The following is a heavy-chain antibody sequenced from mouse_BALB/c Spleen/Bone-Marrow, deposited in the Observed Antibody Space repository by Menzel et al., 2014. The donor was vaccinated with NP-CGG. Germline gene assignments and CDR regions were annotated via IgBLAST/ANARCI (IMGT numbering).Heavy chain of an antibody. D-gene: IGHD2-14*01. CDR2: IRNKANGYTT. CDR3: ARDRRYDLAWFAY. V-gene: IGHV7-3*02. J-gene: IGHJ3*01. CDR1: GFTFTDYY. Sequence: EVQLVESGGGLVQPGGSLRLSCATSGFTFTDYYMSWVRQPPGKALEWLGFIRNKANGYTTEYSASVKGRFTISRDNSQSILYLQMNTLRAEDSATYYCARDRRYDLAWFAYWGQGTLVTASA.